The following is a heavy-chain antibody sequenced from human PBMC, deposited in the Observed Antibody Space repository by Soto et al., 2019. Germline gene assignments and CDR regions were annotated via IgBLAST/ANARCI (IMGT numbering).Heavy chain of an antibody. V-gene: IGHV4-4*07. CDR2: IYSSGST. Sequence: TLSLTCSVTGDSMRTYHWAWIRQSAGKGLEWIGRIYSSGSTHDNPSLRSRVTMSVDTSKNQFSLKLRSVTAADTAVYYCAREKGGAGNWFDPWGQGTLVTVSS. CDR3: AREKGGAGNWFDP. CDR1: GDSMRTYH. J-gene: IGHJ5*02. D-gene: IGHD3-16*01.